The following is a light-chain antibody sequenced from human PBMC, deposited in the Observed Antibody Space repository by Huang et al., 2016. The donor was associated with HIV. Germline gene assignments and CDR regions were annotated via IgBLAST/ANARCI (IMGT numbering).Light chain of an antibody. J-gene: IGKJ1*01. CDR3: QQYYSVPRT. V-gene: IGKV4-1*01. CDR2: WAS. Sequence: DIVMTQSPDSLAVSLGERATINCSSSQSVLSSSNDKNYLTWYQKKPGQTPKFLIYWASTRESGVPERFSGSGSGTHFTLTIASLQAEDVAVYYCQQYYSVPRTFGQGTKVEIK. CDR1: QSVLSSSNDKNY.